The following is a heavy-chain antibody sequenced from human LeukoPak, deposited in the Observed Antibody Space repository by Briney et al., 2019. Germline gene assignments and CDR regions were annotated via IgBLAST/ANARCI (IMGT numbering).Heavy chain of an antibody. CDR3: ARETIEAFDV. D-gene: IGHD4/OR15-4a*01. CDR2: ISAYNGNT. Sequence: ASVKVSCKTSGYSFSTYGISWVRQAPGQGLEWMGWISAYNGNTNYAQKFQGRVTMTTDTSTSTAHLEMRSLRPDDTAVYYCARETIEAFDVWGQGAMVTVSS. CDR1: GYSFSTYG. V-gene: IGHV1-18*01. J-gene: IGHJ3*01.